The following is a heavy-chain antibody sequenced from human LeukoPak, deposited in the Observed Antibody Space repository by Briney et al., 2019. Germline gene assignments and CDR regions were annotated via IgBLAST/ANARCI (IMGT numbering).Heavy chain of an antibody. J-gene: IGHJ5*02. Sequence: GGSLRLSCAASGFTFSSYGMSWVRQAPGKGLEWVSAISGSGGSTYYADSVKGRFTISRDNSKNTLYLQMNSLRAEDTAVYYCARGVLLHFAEFSGFDPWGQGTLVTVSS. CDR1: GFTFSSYG. V-gene: IGHV3-23*01. CDR3: ARGVLLHFAEFSGFDP. D-gene: IGHD3-10*01. CDR2: ISGSGGST.